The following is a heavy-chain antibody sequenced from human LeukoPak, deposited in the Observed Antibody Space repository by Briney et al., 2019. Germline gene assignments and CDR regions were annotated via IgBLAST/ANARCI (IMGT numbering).Heavy chain of an antibody. J-gene: IGHJ4*02. CDR2: ISYSGST. CDR1: GGSISSYY. CDR3: ARVAFVMTTVTTLYYFDE. Sequence: KPSETLSLTCTVSGGSISSYYWSWIRQPPGKGLEWIGYISYSGSTNYNPSLKSRVTISVDTSKNQFSLKLSSVTAADTAVYYCARVAFVMTTVTTLYYFDEWGQGTLVTVSS. D-gene: IGHD4-17*01. V-gene: IGHV4-59*01.